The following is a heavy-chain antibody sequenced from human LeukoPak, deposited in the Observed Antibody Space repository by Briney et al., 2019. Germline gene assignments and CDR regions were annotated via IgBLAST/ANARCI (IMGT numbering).Heavy chain of an antibody. D-gene: IGHD6-13*01. CDR1: GGSFSGYY. Sequence: SETLSLTCAVYGGSFSGYYWSWIRQPPGKGLEWIGEINHSGSTNYNPSLKRRVTISVDTSKNQFSLKLSSVTAADTAVYYCAAFRIAAAGTLGRLDYWGQGTLVAVSS. V-gene: IGHV4-34*01. J-gene: IGHJ4*02. CDR2: INHSGST. CDR3: AAFRIAAAGTLGRLDY.